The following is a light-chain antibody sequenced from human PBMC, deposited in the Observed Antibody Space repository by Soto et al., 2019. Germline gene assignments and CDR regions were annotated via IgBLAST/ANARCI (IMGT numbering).Light chain of an antibody. J-gene: IGKJ3*01. Sequence: EDGSTQRPGALCLCTGDSASLTCMDSQTITSSCLPWYQQLPCQAPRPRICSSSRRAAGIPDRFSGSGSGTDFTLTISRLEPEDFAVYFCQQRSDWPPTFGPGTKVDIK. CDR2: SSS. V-gene: IGKV3D-20*02. CDR3: QQRSDWPPT. CDR1: QTITSSC.